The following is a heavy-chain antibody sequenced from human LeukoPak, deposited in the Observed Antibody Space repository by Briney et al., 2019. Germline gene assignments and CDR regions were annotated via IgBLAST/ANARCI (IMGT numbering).Heavy chain of an antibody. V-gene: IGHV3-33*06. CDR3: AKVGPDYDILTGLDY. CDR1: GIPFSSYG. J-gene: IGHJ4*02. D-gene: IGHD3-9*01. CDR2: IWYDGSKK. Sequence: PGGSLRLSCAASGIPFSSYGMHWVRQAPGKGLEWVAVIWYDGSKKYYADFVKGRFTISRDNSKNTLYLQMNSLRAEDTAVYYCAKVGPDYDILTGLDYWGQGTLVTVSS.